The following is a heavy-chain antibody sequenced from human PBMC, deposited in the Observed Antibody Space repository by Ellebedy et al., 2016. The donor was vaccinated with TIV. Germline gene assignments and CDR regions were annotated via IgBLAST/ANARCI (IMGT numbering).Heavy chain of an antibody. Sequence: GESLKISCAASGFTFDDYGMSWVRQAPGKGLEWVSGINWNGGSTGYADSVKGRFTISRDNAKNTLSLQMDSLRAEDTSVYYCAILDWRIYSDSSPARGYWGQGTLVTVSS. CDR3: AILDWRIYSDSSPARGY. V-gene: IGHV3-20*04. CDR1: GFTFDDYG. D-gene: IGHD6-6*01. J-gene: IGHJ4*02. CDR2: INWNGGST.